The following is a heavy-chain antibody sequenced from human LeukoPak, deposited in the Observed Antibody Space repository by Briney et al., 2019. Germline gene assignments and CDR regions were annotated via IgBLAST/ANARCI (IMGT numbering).Heavy chain of an antibody. J-gene: IGHJ4*02. CDR1: GYSFSSYW. V-gene: IGHV5-51*01. Sequence: GESLKISCKGSGYSFSSYWIGWVRQMPGKGLEWMGIVNPGDSETRYNPSFQGQVTISADKSISTAYLQWSSLKASDTAMYFCARFWGERTSWSPFGFWGQGTLVSVSS. CDR3: ARFWGERTSWSPFGF. CDR2: VNPGDSET. D-gene: IGHD3-16*01.